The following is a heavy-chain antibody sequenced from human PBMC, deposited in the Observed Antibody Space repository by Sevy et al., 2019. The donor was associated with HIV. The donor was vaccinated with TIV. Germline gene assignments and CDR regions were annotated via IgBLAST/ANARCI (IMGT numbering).Heavy chain of an antibody. Sequence: SETLSLTCAVSGGSISSGGYSWSWIRQPPGKGLEWIGYIYHSGSTYYNPSLKSRVTISVDRSKNQFSLKLSSVTAADTAVYYCAREMKQLQGDNWFDPWGQGTLVTVSS. CDR3: AREMKQLQGDNWFDP. D-gene: IGHD6-6*01. CDR2: IYHSGST. CDR1: GGSISSGGYS. V-gene: IGHV4-30-2*01. J-gene: IGHJ5*02.